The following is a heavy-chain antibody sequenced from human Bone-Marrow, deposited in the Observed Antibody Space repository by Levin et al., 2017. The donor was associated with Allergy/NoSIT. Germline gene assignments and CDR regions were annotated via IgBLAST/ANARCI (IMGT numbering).Heavy chain of an antibody. CDR1: GFTFSSHW. Sequence: GGSLRLSCGASGFTFSSHWMHWVRQAPGKGLVWVSQIKTDGSATDYADSVKGRFTISRDNAKNTLYLQMNSLRAEDTAVYYCGRGYNFGLDYWGQGTLVTVSS. J-gene: IGHJ4*02. CDR3: GRGYNFGLDY. CDR2: IKTDGSAT. V-gene: IGHV3-74*01. D-gene: IGHD1-20*01.